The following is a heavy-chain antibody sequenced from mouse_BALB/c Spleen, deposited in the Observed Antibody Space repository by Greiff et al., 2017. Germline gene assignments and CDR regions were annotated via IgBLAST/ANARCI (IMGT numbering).Heavy chain of an antibody. CDR3: ARHGVITTDAMDY. J-gene: IGHJ4*01. D-gene: IGHD1-1*01. CDR2: ISSGGGST. CDR1: GFAFSSYD. Sequence: DVKLVESGGGLVQPGGSRKLSCAASGFAFSSYDMSWVRQTPEKRLEWVAYISSGGGSTYYPDTVKGRFTISRDNAKNTLYLQMSSLKSEDTAMYYCARHGVITTDAMDYWGQGTSVTVSS. V-gene: IGHV5-12-1*01.